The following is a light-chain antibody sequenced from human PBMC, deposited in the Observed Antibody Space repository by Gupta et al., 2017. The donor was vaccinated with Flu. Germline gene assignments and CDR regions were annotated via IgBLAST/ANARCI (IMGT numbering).Light chain of an antibody. CDR3: SSYTSSSTLYV. CDR2: EVS. CDR1: SSDVGGYDY. J-gene: IGLJ1*01. V-gene: IGLV2-14*01. Sequence: QSALTQPASVSGSPGQSITISCNGTSSDVGGYDYVSWYQQHPGKAPKLMIYEVSHRPSGVSNRFSGSKSGNTASLTISGLQAEDEADYYCSSYTSSSTLYVFGTGTKVTVL.